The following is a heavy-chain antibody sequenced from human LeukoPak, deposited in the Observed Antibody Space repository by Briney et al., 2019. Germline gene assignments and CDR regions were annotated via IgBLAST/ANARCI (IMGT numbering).Heavy chain of an antibody. D-gene: IGHD3-9*01. J-gene: IGHJ6*03. Sequence: SQTLSLTCTVSGGSISSSSYYWGWIRQPPGKGLEWIGSIYYSGSTYYNPSLKSRVTISVDTSKNQFSLKLSSVTAADTAVYYCARETAYYDILTGYYPGYYYYYYMDVWGKGTTVTISS. CDR1: GGSISSSSYY. CDR3: ARETAYYDILTGYYPGYYYYYYMDV. V-gene: IGHV4-39*07. CDR2: IYYSGST.